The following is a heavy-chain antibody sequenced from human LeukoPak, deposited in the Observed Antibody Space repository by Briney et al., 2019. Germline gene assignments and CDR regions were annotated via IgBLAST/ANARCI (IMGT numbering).Heavy chain of an antibody. V-gene: IGHV4-59*11. Sequence: SETLSLTCTVSGGSISSHYWSWIRQPPGKGLEWIGYIYYSGSTNYNPSLNSRVTISVDTSKNQFSLKLSSVTAADTAVYYCARDFDYWGQGTLVTVSS. CDR2: IYYSGST. J-gene: IGHJ4*02. CDR3: ARDFDY. CDR1: GGSISSHY.